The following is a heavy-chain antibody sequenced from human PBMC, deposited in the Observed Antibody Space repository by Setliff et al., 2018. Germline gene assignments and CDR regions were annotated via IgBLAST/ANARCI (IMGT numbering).Heavy chain of an antibody. D-gene: IGHD5-18*01. Sequence: EASVKVSCKASGGTFNNYAISWVRQAPGPGLKWMGGIIPIFGTANYAQKFQGRVTITTDESTSTAYMELSSLRSEDTAVYYCARVSGRLWFLGGLDYWGQGTLVTVSS. CDR3: ARVSGRLWFLGGLDY. CDR1: GGTFNNYA. V-gene: IGHV1-69*05. CDR2: IIPIFGTA. J-gene: IGHJ4*02.